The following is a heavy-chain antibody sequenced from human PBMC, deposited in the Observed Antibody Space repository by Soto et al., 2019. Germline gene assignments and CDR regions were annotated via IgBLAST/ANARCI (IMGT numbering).Heavy chain of an antibody. CDR3: ARGEIQLWLHPNFDY. D-gene: IGHD5-18*01. CDR1: GFTFSKSA. V-gene: IGHV3-64*01. CDR2: ISYNGGST. Sequence: GGSLRLSCAASGFTFSKSAMHWVRQAPGKGLEYVSAISYNGGSTYYANSVKGRFTISIDNSKYMLYIKMGSLRAEDMAVYYCARGEIQLWLHPNFDYWGQGTLVTVSS. J-gene: IGHJ4*02.